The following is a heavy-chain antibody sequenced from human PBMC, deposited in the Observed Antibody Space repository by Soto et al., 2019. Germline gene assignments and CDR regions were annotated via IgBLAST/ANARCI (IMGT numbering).Heavy chain of an antibody. Sequence: PSETLSLTCTVSGGSISSSSYFWGWIRQPPGKGLEWIGSIYYSGSTNYNPSLKSRVTISVDKSKNQFSLKLSSVTAADTAVYYCARSPDSSGYYPRWYYYGMDVWGQGTTVT. V-gene: IGHV4-39*07. CDR2: IYYSGST. CDR3: ARSPDSSGYYPRWYYYGMDV. CDR1: GGSISSSSYF. D-gene: IGHD3-22*01. J-gene: IGHJ6*02.